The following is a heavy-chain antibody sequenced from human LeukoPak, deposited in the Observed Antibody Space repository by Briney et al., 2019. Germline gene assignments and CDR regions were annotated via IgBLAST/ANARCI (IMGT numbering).Heavy chain of an antibody. D-gene: IGHD6-19*01. CDR3: AKAPIAVAGTSCDY. CDR1: GFTFSSYA. Sequence: GGSLRLSCAASGFTFSSYAMSWVRQAPGKGLEWASAISGSGGSTYYADSVKGRFTISRDNSKNTLYLQMNSLRAEDTAVYYCAKAPIAVAGTSCDYWGQGTLVTVSS. J-gene: IGHJ4*02. V-gene: IGHV3-23*01. CDR2: ISGSGGST.